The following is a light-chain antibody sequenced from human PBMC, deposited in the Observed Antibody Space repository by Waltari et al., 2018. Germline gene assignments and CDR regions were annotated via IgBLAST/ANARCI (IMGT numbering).Light chain of an antibody. Sequence: QAALTQSPSVSGSPGQSVTIPCTGTSSDIGGYNRVSWYQQHPGKAPKLLIYEVSKRPSGVSDRFSGSKSDNTASLTISGLQAEDEADYYCSSYVSSSTYIFGAGTRLTVL. CDR1: SSDIGGYNR. CDR3: SSYVSSSTYI. J-gene: IGLJ1*01. CDR2: EVS. V-gene: IGLV2-14*01.